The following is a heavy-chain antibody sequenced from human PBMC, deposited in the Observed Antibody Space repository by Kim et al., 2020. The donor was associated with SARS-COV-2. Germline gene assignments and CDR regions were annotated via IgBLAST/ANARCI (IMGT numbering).Heavy chain of an antibody. CDR1: GYTFTSYA. Sequence: ASVKVSCKASGYTFTSYAMHWVRQAPGQRLEWMGWINAGNGNTKYSQKFQGRVTITRDTSASTAYMELSSLRSEETAVYYCAGGWVVPAAKHGMDVWGQGTTVTVSS. CDR3: AGGWVVPAAKHGMDV. V-gene: IGHV1-3*01. CDR2: INAGNGNT. J-gene: IGHJ6*02. D-gene: IGHD2-2*01.